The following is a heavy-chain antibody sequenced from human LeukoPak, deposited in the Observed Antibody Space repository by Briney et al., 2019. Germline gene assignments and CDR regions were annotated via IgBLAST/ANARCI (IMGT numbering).Heavy chain of an antibody. CDR2: ISYDGNSQ. CDR3: ARMTTLATSDAFDI. Sequence: PGGSLRLSCAASGFTFSNYAIHWVRQAPGRGLEWVAAISYDGNSQHYGAPVKGRFTISRDNSKNTLYLQMNSLRAEDTAVYYCARMTTLATSDAFDIWGQGTMVTVSS. CDR1: GFTFSNYA. D-gene: IGHD4-17*01. J-gene: IGHJ3*02. V-gene: IGHV3-30*03.